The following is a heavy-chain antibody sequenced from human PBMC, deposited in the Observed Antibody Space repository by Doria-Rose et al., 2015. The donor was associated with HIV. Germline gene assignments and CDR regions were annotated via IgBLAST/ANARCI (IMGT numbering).Heavy chain of an antibody. CDR3: AKAPIIGPKYYFYMDV. CDR1: GFSFESYA. CDR2: ISWDSGAK. J-gene: IGHJ6*03. Sequence: VQLVESGGGLVQPGRSLRLSCVGSGFSFESYAMHWVRLAPGKGLEWGAGISWDSGAKGNADSVEGRLTISRDNAKKSVYLEMRSLRPEDTAFYYCAKAPIIGPKYYFYMDVWGKGTSVTVSS. V-gene: IGHV3-9*01. D-gene: IGHD3-3*01.